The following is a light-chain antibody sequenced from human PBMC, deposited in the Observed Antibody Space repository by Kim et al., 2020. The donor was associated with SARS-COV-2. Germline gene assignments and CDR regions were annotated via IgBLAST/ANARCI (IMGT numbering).Light chain of an antibody. CDR1: QSLLHSNGNTY. Sequence: DIVMTQTPLSLSATPGQPASISCKSSQSLLHSNGNTYLYWYLQKPGQPPQLLIYQVSNRFSGVPDRFSGSGSGTDFTLKVSRVEAEDVGDYYCLQVTQVPWTFGQGTKVEIK. V-gene: IGKV2D-29*01. CDR3: LQVTQVPWT. J-gene: IGKJ1*01. CDR2: QVS.